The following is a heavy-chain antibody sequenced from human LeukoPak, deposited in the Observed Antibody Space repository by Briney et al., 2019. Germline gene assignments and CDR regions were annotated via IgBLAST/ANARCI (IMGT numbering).Heavy chain of an antibody. V-gene: IGHV3-9*01. CDR2: ISWNSGII. Sequence: PGRSLRLSCAASGFIFDDYAMHWVRQAPGKGLEWVSGISWNSGIIDYADSVKGRFTISRDNAKNSLYLQMNSLRPEDTALYFFAKAYRFGVVSCFDYWGQGSLVTVSS. CDR1: GFIFDDYA. CDR3: AKAYRFGVVSCFDY. J-gene: IGHJ4*02. D-gene: IGHD3-3*01.